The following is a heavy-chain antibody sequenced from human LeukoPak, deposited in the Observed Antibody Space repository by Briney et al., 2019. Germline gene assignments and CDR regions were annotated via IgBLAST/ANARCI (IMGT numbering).Heavy chain of an antibody. J-gene: IGHJ4*02. CDR2: IGWDDDK. Sequence: SGPTLVNPTQTLTLTCTFSGFSLSTSGMRVTWIRQPPGKALEWLARIGWDDDKFYNTPLKTRLTVSKDTSKNQVVLTMTNMDPMDTATYYCARIRGRDAAMVLDYWGQGTLVTVSS. V-gene: IGHV2-70*04. CDR3: ARIRGRDAAMVLDY. CDR1: GFSLSTSGMR. D-gene: IGHD5-18*01.